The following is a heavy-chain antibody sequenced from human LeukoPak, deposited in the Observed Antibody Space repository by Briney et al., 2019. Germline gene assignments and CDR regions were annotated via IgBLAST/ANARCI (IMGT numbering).Heavy chain of an antibody. J-gene: IGHJ3*02. CDR1: GYTFTSYG. Sequence: ASVKVSCKASGYTFTSYGISWVRQAPGQGLEWMGWISAYNGNTNYAQKFQGRVTMTEDTSTDTAYMELSSLRSEDTAVYYCAISGYSSTDAFDIWGQGTMVTVSS. CDR3: AISGYSSTDAFDI. V-gene: IGHV1-18*01. D-gene: IGHD6-19*01. CDR2: ISAYNGNT.